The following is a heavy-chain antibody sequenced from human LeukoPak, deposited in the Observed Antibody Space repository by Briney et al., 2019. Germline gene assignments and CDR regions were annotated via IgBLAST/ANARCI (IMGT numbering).Heavy chain of an antibody. CDR3: ARGMVRGGIYYYYMDV. Sequence: ASVKVSCKASGGTFSSYAISWVRQAPGQGLEWMGGIIPIFGTANYAQKFQGRVTITTDESTSTAYMELSSLRSEDTAVYYCARGMVRGGIYYYYMDVWGKGTTVTVSS. J-gene: IGHJ6*03. CDR1: GGTFSSYA. D-gene: IGHD3-10*01. CDR2: IIPIFGTA. V-gene: IGHV1-69*05.